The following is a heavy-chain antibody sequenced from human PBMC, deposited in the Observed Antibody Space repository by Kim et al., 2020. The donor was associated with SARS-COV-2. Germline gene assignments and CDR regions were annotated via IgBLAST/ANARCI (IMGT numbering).Heavy chain of an antibody. CDR2: ISYDGSSK. V-gene: IGHV3-30*18. CDR1: GFTFSTYG. Sequence: GGSLRLSCAASGFTFSTYGMHWVRQAPGKGLEWVAVISYDGSSKYYGESVKGRCTISRDNPENTLYLQMNSLRPEDTAVYYCAKAVVRGVNYYYYGMDVWGQGTTVAVSS. CDR3: AKAVVRGVNYYYYGMDV. J-gene: IGHJ6*01. D-gene: IGHD3-10*01.